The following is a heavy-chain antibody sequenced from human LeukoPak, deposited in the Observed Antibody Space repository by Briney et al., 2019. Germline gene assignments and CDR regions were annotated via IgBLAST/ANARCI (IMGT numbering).Heavy chain of an antibody. Sequence: TGGSLRLSCAASGFTFSSSAMSWVRQAPGKGLEWVSAISNNGGYTYYADSVQGRFTISRDNSKSTLCLQMNSLRAEDTAVYYCARGGGLNWFDPWGQGTLVTVSS. J-gene: IGHJ5*02. CDR2: ISNNGGYT. CDR1: GFTFSSSA. CDR3: ARGGGLNWFDP. D-gene: IGHD3-10*01. V-gene: IGHV3-23*01.